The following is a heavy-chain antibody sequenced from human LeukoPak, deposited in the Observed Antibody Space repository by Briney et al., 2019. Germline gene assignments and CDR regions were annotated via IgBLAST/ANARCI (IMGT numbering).Heavy chain of an antibody. CDR3: ARTGTRINWFDP. CDR1: GFTFSSYS. D-gene: IGHD1-7*01. CDR2: ISSSSSYI. J-gene: IGHJ5*02. Sequence: GGSLRLSCAASGFTFSSYSMNWVRQAPGKGLEWVSSISSSSSYIYYADSVKGRFTISRDNAKNSLYLQMNSLRAEDTAVYYCARTGTRINWFDPWGQGTLVTVSS. V-gene: IGHV3-21*01.